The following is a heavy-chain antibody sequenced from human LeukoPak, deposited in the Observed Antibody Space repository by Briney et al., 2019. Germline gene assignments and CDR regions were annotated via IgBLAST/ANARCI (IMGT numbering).Heavy chain of an antibody. CDR1: GFTLSSIS. D-gene: IGHD1-26*01. V-gene: IGHV3-23*01. CDR3: AKGSPSLQSPDY. Sequence: PGGSLRLSCGASGFTLSSISMGWVRQAPGKGLECVSAINGGGATFYADSVQGRFSISRDISTNTLYLQMNSLSAEDTAIYHCAKGSPSLQSPDYWGQGTLVTVSS. CDR2: INGGGAT. J-gene: IGHJ4*02.